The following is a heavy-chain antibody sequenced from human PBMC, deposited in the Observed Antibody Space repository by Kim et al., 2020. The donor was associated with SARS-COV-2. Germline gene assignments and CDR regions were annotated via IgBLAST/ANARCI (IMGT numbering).Heavy chain of an antibody. J-gene: IGHJ3*01. CDR1: GYQSTTYW. D-gene: IGHD2-21*02. V-gene: IGHV5-51*01. CDR2: ISPTDSDI. Sequence: GASLKISCKGSGYQSTTYWFAWVRQKPGKGLEWMGIISPTDSDIRYSPSFQGQVTMSGVKSTITAYLQWRNLKASDTAMYYCATQAVTATGRNAFDVWGQGTMVTV. CDR3: ATQAVTATGRNAFDV.